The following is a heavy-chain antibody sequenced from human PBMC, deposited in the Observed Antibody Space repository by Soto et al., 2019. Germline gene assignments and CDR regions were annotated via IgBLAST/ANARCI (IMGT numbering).Heavy chain of an antibody. V-gene: IGHV4-34*01. D-gene: IGHD3-10*01. CDR2: INHSGST. CDR1: GGSFSGYY. CDR3: ASLSLGYFYYGSGSYYNVRIWNYYYYGMDV. Sequence: SETLSLTCAVYGGSFSGYYWSWIRQPPGKGLEWIGEINHSGSTNYNPSLKSRVTISVDTSKNQFSLKLSSVTAADTAVYYCASLSLGYFYYGSGSYYNVRIWNYYYYGMDVWGQGTTVTVS. J-gene: IGHJ6*02.